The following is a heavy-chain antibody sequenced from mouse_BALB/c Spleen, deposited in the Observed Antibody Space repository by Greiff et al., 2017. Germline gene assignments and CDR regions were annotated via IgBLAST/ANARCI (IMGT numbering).Heavy chain of an antibody. V-gene: IGHV7-3*02. J-gene: IGHJ2*01. D-gene: IGHD1-1*01. CDR3: ARLYYYGSSFDY. CDR1: GFTFTDYY. CDR2: IRNKANGYTT. Sequence: EVKLVESGGGLVQPGGSLRLSCATSGFTFTDYYMSWVRQPPGKALEWLGFIRNKANGYTTEYSASVKGRFTISRDNSQSILYLQMNTLRAEDSATYYCARLYYYGSSFDYWGQGTTLTVSS.